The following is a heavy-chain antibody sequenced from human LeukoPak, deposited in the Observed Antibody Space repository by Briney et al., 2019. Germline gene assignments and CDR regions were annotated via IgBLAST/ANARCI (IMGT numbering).Heavy chain of an antibody. D-gene: IGHD6-13*01. CDR2: ITSSGGTT. J-gene: IGHJ4*02. Sequence: GGSLRLSCAASGFTFSSYVISWVRQAPGKGLEWVSSITSSGGTTYYADSVKGRFTISRDNSKNTLYLQVNSLRAEDTAVYYCAKRPGAAAAGPTDYWGQGTLVTVSS. CDR3: AKRPGAAAAGPTDY. CDR1: GFTFSSYV. V-gene: IGHV3-23*01.